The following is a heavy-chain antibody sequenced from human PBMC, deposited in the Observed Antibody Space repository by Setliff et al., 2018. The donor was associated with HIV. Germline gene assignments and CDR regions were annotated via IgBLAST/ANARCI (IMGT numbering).Heavy chain of an antibody. CDR3: VRDHLWAFDF. V-gene: IGHV3-48*01. D-gene: IGHD3-3*02. J-gene: IGHJ4*02. CDR2: IGVNDVRI. Sequence: GESLKISCTVSGFSFSDFTMNWVRQAPGKGLEWLSFIGVNDVRIDYADSVKGRFTISGDNAQNSIYLQMNNLRAEDTAIYYCVRDHLWAFDFWGQGTLVTVSS. CDR1: GFSFSDFT.